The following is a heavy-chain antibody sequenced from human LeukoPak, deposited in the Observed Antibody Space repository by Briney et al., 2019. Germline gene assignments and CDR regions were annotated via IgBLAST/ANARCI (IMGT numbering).Heavy chain of an antibody. Sequence: PSETLSLTCAVSGVSISSGGYSWSWIRQPPGKGLEWIGYIYHSGSTYYNPSLKSRVTISVDTSKNQFSLKLSSVTAADTAVYYCARGRIAAAGNHKLKPFDYWGQGTLVTVSS. J-gene: IGHJ4*02. CDR1: GVSISSGGYS. D-gene: IGHD6-13*01. CDR3: ARGRIAAAGNHKLKPFDY. CDR2: IYHSGST. V-gene: IGHV4-30-2*01.